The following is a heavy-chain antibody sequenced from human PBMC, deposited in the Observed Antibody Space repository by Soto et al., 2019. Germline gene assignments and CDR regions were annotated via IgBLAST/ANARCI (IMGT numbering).Heavy chain of an antibody. CDR2: INGGNGNT. D-gene: IGHD3-22*01. CDR3: ARDYSRYYDSSAYFDY. V-gene: IGHV1-3*01. J-gene: IGHJ4*02. CDR1: GYSFTSYY. Sequence: ASVKVSCKASGYSFTSYYMHWVRQAPGQRLEWMGWINGGNGNTKFSQKFQDRVTITRDTSASTAFMELSSLRSEDTAVYYCARDYSRYYDSSAYFDYWGQGTLVTVSS.